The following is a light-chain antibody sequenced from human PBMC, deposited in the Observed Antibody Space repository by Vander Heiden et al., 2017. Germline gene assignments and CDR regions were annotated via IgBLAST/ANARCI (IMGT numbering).Light chain of an antibody. J-gene: IGKJ4*01. CDR2: GAS. CDR3: QQYHNWPPLT. CDR1: QSVSSN. V-gene: IGKV3-15*01. Sequence: EIVMTQSPATLSVSPGERATLSCRASQSVSSNLAWYQQKPGQAPRLLIYGASTRATGIPARFSGSGSGTEFTLTISSRQSEDFAVYYCQQYHNWPPLTFGGGTKVDI.